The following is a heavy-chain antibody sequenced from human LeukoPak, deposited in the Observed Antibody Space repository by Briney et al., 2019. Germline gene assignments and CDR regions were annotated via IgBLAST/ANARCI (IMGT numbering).Heavy chain of an antibody. J-gene: IGHJ5*02. V-gene: IGHV3-23*01. CDR2: ISGGGGST. Sequence: PGGSLRLSCAASGFTFSSYAMNWVRQAPGEGLEWVSAISGGGGSTYYTDSVKGRFTISRDNSKNTLYLQMNSLRAEDTAVYYCAKDGALAADRPRWFDPWGQGTLVTVSS. CDR3: AKDGALAADRPRWFDP. CDR1: GFTFSSYA. D-gene: IGHD6-6*01.